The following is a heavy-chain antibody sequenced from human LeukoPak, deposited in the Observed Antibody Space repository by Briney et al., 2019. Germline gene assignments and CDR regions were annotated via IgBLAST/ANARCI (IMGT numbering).Heavy chain of an antibody. Sequence: GESLKISCKGSGYSFTSYWIAWVRQMPGKGLEWMGTIYPGDSDTRYSPSFQGQVTISADKSISTAYLQWSNLKASDTAMYYCARRAYCGGDCCSDYWGQGTLVTVSS. J-gene: IGHJ4*02. D-gene: IGHD2-21*02. CDR2: IYPGDSDT. CDR1: GYSFTSYW. V-gene: IGHV5-51*01. CDR3: ARRAYCGGDCCSDY.